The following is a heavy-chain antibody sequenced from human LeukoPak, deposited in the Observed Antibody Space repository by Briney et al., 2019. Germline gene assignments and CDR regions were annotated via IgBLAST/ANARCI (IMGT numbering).Heavy chain of an antibody. CDR3: AKENWVYNWKYDSSGSGINY. J-gene: IGHJ4*02. Sequence: QPGGSLRLSCAASGFTFSSYEMNWVRQAPGKGLEWVSYISSSGSTIYYADSVKGRFTISRDNAKNSLYLQMSSLRAEDTAVYYCAKENWVYNWKYDSSGSGINYWGQGTRVTVSS. CDR2: ISSSGSTI. CDR1: GFTFSSYE. V-gene: IGHV3-48*03. D-gene: IGHD3-22*01.